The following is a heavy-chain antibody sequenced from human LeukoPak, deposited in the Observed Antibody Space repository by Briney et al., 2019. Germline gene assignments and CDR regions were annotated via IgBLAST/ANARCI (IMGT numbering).Heavy chain of an antibody. CDR2: ISTSSDYI. CDR3: ARGLYSGYD. CDR1: GFTFSSHS. V-gene: IGHV3-21*01. D-gene: IGHD5-12*01. Sequence: PGGSLRLSCAASGFTFSSHSMNWVRQAPGKGLEWVSSISTSSDYIYYADSVKGRFTISRDNAKNSLYLQMNSLRAEDTAVYYCARGLYSGYDWGQGTPVTVSS. J-gene: IGHJ4*02.